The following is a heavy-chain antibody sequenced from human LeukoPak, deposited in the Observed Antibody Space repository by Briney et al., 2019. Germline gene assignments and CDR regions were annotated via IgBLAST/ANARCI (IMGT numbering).Heavy chain of an antibody. Sequence: ASVKVSRKASDYTFTSYGISWVRQAPGQGLEWMGWINAAKGNTNYAQKFQGRVTMTTDTSTSTAYMELSSLRSEDTAVYYCARVANQTFDIWGQGTMVTVSS. CDR3: ARVANQTFDI. D-gene: IGHD2-21*01. CDR1: DYTFTSYG. CDR2: INAAKGNT. V-gene: IGHV1-18*01. J-gene: IGHJ3*02.